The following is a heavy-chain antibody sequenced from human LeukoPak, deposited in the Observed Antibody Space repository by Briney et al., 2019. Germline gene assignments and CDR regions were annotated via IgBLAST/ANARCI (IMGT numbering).Heavy chain of an antibody. V-gene: IGHV3-21*04. CDR3: AKDLRYSKSP. CDR2: ISSSGNYI. J-gene: IGHJ5*02. CDR1: GFTFSSYS. Sequence: TGGSLRLSCAASGFTFSSYSMNWVRQAPGKGLEWVSSISSSGNYISYADSVKGRFTISRDNAKNSLSLQMNSLRAEDTAVYYCAKDLRYSKSPWGQGTLVTVSS. D-gene: IGHD6-13*01.